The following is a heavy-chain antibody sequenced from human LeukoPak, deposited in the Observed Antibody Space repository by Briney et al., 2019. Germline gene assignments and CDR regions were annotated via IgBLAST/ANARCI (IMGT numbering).Heavy chain of an antibody. D-gene: IGHD3-22*01. Sequence: GGTLRLSCAASGFTFSSYGMSWVRQAPGKGLEWVSAISGSGGSTYYADSVKGRFTISRDNSKNTLYLQMNSLRAEDTAVYYCAKGGHYYYDSSGSYYFDYWGQGTLVTVSS. CDR3: AKGGHYYYDSSGSYYFDY. V-gene: IGHV3-23*01. CDR2: ISGSGGST. CDR1: GFTFSSYG. J-gene: IGHJ4*02.